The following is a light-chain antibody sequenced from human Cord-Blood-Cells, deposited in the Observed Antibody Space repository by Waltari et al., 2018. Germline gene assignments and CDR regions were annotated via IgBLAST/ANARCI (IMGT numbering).Light chain of an antibody. CDR1: SRDVGGYNY. V-gene: IGLV2-11*01. Sequence: QSALTQPRSVAGSPGQSVTISCTGTSRDVGGYNYVSWYQQHPGKAPKLMIYDVSKRPSGVPDRFSGAKSGNTASLTISGLQAEAEADYYCCSYAGSYTYVFGTGTKVPVL. CDR3: CSYAGSYTYV. J-gene: IGLJ1*01. CDR2: DVS.